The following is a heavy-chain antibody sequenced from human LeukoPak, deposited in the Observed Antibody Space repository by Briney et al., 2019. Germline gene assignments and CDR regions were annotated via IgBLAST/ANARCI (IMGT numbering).Heavy chain of an antibody. J-gene: IGHJ4*02. V-gene: IGHV4-39*07. CDR3: ASDCSGGSCYSVDY. CDR2: IYYSGST. Sequence: SETLSLTCTVSGGSISSSSYYWGWIRQPPGKGLEWIGSIYYSGSTYYNPSLKSRVTISVDTSKNQFSLKLSSVTAADTAVYYCASDCSGGSCYSVDYWGQGTLVTVSS. D-gene: IGHD2-15*01. CDR1: GGSISSSSYY.